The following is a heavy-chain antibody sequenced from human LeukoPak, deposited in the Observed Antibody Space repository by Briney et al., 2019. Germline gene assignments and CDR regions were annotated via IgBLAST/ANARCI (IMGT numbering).Heavy chain of an antibody. J-gene: IGHJ4*02. CDR2: IYPGDSDT. Sequence: GESLKISFKGSGYSFTSYWIGWVRQMPGKGLEWMGIIYPGDSDTRYSPSFQGQVTISADKSISTAYLQWSSLKASDTAMYYCARRPGRYYYDSSGYDYWGQGTLVTVSS. CDR3: ARRPGRYYYDSSGYDY. V-gene: IGHV5-51*01. D-gene: IGHD3-22*01. CDR1: GYSFTSYW.